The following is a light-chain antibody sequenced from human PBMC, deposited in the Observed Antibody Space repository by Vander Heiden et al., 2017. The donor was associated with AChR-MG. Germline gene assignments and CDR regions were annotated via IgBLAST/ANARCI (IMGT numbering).Light chain of an antibody. CDR2: AAS. CDR3: QQSYSTPLT. J-gene: IGKJ4*01. CDR1: QSISSY. V-gene: IGKV1-39*01. Sequence: DIQLTQSPSYLSASVGDRVTITCRASQSISSYLNWYQQKPGKAPKLLIYAASSLQSVVPSRFSGSGSGTYFTLTISILQPEDFATYYCQQSYSTPLTFGGGTKVEIK.